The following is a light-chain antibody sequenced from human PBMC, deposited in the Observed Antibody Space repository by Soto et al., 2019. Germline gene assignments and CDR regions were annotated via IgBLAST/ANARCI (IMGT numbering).Light chain of an antibody. CDR1: QSIGSW. Sequence: DIQMTQSPSTLSASVGDRVTITCRAGQSIGSWLAWYQQKPGKAPNLLIYKASTLESGVPSRFSGSGSETEFTLTISSLHPDDSAAYYCQQYVAHPLTFGGGTKVDIK. CDR2: KAS. V-gene: IGKV1-5*03. J-gene: IGKJ4*01. CDR3: QQYVAHPLT.